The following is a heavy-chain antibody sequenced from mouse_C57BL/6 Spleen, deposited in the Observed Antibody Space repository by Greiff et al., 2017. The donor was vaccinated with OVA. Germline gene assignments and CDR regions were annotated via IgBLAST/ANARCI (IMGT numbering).Heavy chain of an antibody. CDR3: ARPAYYSNYAFAY. D-gene: IGHD2-5*01. V-gene: IGHV1-52*01. CDR1: GYTFTSYW. CDR2: IDPSDSET. Sequence: QVQLQQSGAELVRPGSSVKLSCKASGYTFTSYWMHWVKQRPIQGLEWIGNIDPSDSETHYNQKFKNKATLTVDKSSSTAYMQLSSLTSEDSAVYYCARPAYYSNYAFAYWGQGTLVTVSA. J-gene: IGHJ3*01.